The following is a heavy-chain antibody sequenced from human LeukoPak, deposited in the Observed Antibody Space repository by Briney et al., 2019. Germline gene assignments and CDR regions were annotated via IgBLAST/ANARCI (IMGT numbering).Heavy chain of an antibody. J-gene: IGHJ4*02. CDR3: ARDPLYGGTPYYFDY. CDR2: ISSSSSTI. V-gene: IGHV3-48*01. Sequence: GGSLRLSCAASGFTFSSYSMNWVRQAPGKGLEWVSYISSSSSTIYYADSVKGRFTISRDNAKNSLYLQMNSLRAEDTAVYYCARDPLYGGTPYYFDYWGQGTLVTVSS. CDR1: GFTFSSYS. D-gene: IGHD4-23*01.